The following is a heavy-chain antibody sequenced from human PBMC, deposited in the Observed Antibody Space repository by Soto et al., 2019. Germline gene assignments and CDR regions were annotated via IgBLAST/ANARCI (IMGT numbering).Heavy chain of an antibody. CDR2: ISAANGNT. Sequence: QVQLVQSGAEVKKPGASVKVSCKASGYTFTSYAMHWVRRAPGQRIEGMGWISAANGNTKYSQKFQGRVTITRDTSSITAYIELIRLRSEDTAVYYCATEMGFVLSDYWGQGPLVTVSS. V-gene: IGHV1-3*01. CDR3: ATEMGFVLSDY. J-gene: IGHJ4*02. D-gene: IGHD3-16*01. CDR1: GYTFTSYA.